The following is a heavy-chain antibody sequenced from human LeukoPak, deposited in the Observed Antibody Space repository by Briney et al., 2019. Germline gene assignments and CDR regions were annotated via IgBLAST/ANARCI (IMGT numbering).Heavy chain of an antibody. D-gene: IGHD3-3*01. CDR3: ARVPFWSGYQSFDY. CDR2: ISAYNGNT. Sequence: ASVKLSCKASGYTFTSYGISWVRQAHGQGLEWMGWISAYNGNTNYAQKLQGRVTMTTDTSTSTAYMELRSLRSDDTAVYYCARVPFWSGYQSFDYWGQGTLVTVSS. CDR1: GYTFTSYG. V-gene: IGHV1-18*01. J-gene: IGHJ4*02.